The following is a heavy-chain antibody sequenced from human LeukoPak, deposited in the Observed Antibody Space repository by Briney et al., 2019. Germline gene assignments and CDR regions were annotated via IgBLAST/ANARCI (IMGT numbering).Heavy chain of an antibody. CDR3: ARGEESQDWFDP. J-gene: IGHJ5*02. CDR1: GGTFSSYA. Sequence: SVKVSCKASGGTFSSYAISWVRQAPGQGLEWMGGIIPIFGTANYAQKFQGRVMITADESTSTAYMELSSLRSEDTAVYYCARGEESQDWFDPWGQGILVTVSS. CDR2: IIPIFGTA. V-gene: IGHV1-69*13.